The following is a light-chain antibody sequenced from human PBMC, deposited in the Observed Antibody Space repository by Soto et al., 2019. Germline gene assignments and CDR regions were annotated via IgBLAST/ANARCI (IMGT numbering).Light chain of an antibody. Sequence: EIVLTQSPGTLSLSPGEKATLSCRASQSVSSSYLAWYQQKPGQAPRLLIYGASSRATGIPDRFSGSWSGTDFTLIISRLEPEDFAVYYCQQYGSSGTVGQGTKVEIK. CDR2: GAS. CDR1: QSVSSSY. CDR3: QQYGSSGT. V-gene: IGKV3-20*01. J-gene: IGKJ1*01.